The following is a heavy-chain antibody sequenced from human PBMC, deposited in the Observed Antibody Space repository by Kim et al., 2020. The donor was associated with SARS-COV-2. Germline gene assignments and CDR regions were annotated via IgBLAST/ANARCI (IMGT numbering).Heavy chain of an antibody. D-gene: IGHD6-13*01. CDR1: GFTFSNYW. Sequence: GGSLRLSCAASGFTFSNYWMSWVRQVPGKGLEWVANIKEDGSEKQYVDSLEGRFTISRDNAKNSLYLQMSSRRAEDTAVYYCVRAGISWYYYWGQGTLVT. J-gene: IGHJ4*02. CDR3: VRAGISWYYY. CDR2: IKEDGSEK. V-gene: IGHV3-7*01.